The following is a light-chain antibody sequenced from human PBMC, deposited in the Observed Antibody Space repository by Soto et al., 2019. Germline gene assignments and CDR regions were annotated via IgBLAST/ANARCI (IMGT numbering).Light chain of an antibody. J-gene: IGKJ3*01. CDR2: DAS. CDR1: QSVSSY. CDR3: QQRSNGFT. Sequence: EIVFTQSPATLSLSPGRTATSSCRASQSVSSYLAWYQQKPGQAPRLLIYDASNRATGIPARFSGSGSGTDFTLSVSSLEPEDFAVYYCQQRSNGFTFGPGTKVDI. V-gene: IGKV3-11*01.